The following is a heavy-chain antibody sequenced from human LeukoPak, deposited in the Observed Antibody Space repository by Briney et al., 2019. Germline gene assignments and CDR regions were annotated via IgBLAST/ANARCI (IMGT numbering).Heavy chain of an antibody. CDR2: INHSGST. CDR3: ARSFYCSSTSCPVSY. J-gene: IGHJ4*02. V-gene: IGHV4-34*01. Sequence: SETLSLTCAVYGGSFSGYYWSWIRQPPGKGLEWIGEINHSGSTNYNPSLKSRVTISVDTSKNQFSLKLSSVTAADTAVYYCARSFYCSSTSCPVSYWGQGTLVTVSS. D-gene: IGHD2-2*01. CDR1: GGSFSGYY.